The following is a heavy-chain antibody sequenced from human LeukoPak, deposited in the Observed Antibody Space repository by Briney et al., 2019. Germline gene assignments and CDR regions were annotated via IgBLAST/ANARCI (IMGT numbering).Heavy chain of an antibody. CDR1: GFTFSSYW. D-gene: IGHD3-3*01. CDR2: IKQDGSEK. J-gene: IGHJ4*02. CDR3: AKGYDFWSGYLTT. V-gene: IGHV3-7*01. Sequence: GGSLRLSCAASGFTFSSYWMSWVRQAPGKGLEWVANIKQDGSEKYYVDSVKGRFTISRDNAKNSLYLQMNSLRAEDTAVYYCAKGYDFWSGYLTTWGQGTLVTVSS.